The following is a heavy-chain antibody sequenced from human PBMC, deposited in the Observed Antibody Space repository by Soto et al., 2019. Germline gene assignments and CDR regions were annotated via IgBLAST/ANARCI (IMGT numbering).Heavy chain of an antibody. D-gene: IGHD1-26*01. J-gene: IGHJ4*02. CDR1: GGTFTNYA. CDR2: IVVTSDTT. Sequence: QVLLVQSGAEVKEPGSSVRVSCKVSGGTFTNYAFSWVRQAPGQGPEWMGGIVVTSDTTDYAQKFRGRVTITADTSTNTLSLDQRSLRVEDTAVYYCARAIKRWDVHYYFDYWGQGTLVTVSS. CDR3: ARAIKRWDVHYYFDY. V-gene: IGHV1-69*06.